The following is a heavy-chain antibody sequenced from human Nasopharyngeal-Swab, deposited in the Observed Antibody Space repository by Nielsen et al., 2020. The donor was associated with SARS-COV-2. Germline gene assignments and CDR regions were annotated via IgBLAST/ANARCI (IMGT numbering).Heavy chain of an antibody. CDR1: GLTFTSYD. CDR2: LSYDGSTK. V-gene: IGHV3-30-3*01. Sequence: LSLTFAASGLTFTSYDINWVRQAPGKGLEGVAVLSYDGSTKYYADSVKGRFTVSRDNSKNTLYLQMNSLRAEDTAVYYCARGIIAAGEDWGQGTLVTVSS. CDR3: ARGIIAAGED. D-gene: IGHD6-13*01. J-gene: IGHJ4*02.